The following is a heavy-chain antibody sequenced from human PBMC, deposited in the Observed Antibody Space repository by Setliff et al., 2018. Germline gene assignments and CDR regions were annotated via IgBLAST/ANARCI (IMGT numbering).Heavy chain of an antibody. CDR1: GFTFSSYG. J-gene: IGHJ4*02. D-gene: IGHD6-13*01. Sequence: GESLKHSCAASGFTFSSYGMHWVRQAPGKGLEWVAFILYDGSNKYYADSVKGRFTISRDDSKKTLYLQMNSLRAEDTAVYYCAKRGDSSSWLEYWGQGTLVTVSS. V-gene: IGHV3-30*02. CDR3: AKRGDSSSWLEY. CDR2: ILYDGSNK.